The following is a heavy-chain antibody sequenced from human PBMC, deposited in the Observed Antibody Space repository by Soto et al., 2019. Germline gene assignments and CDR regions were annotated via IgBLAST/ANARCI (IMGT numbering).Heavy chain of an antibody. D-gene: IGHD6-19*01. CDR1: GGSISSSSYY. V-gene: IGHV4-39*01. Sequence: PSETLSLTCTVSGGSISSSSYYWGWIRQPPGKGLEWIGSIYYSGSTYYNPSLKSRVTISVDTSKNQFSLRLSSVTAADTAVYYCARLGYSSGWYKYSWYFDLWGRGTLVTAS. CDR2: IYYSGST. J-gene: IGHJ2*01. CDR3: ARLGYSSGWYKYSWYFDL.